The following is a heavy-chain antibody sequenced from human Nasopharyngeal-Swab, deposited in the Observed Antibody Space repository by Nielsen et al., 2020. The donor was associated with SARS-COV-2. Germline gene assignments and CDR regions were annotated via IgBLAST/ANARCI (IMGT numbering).Heavy chain of an antibody. V-gene: IGHV3-23*01. CDR1: GFTFSNYA. D-gene: IGHD6-19*01. CDR2: ISGSGGTI. CDR3: AKGYSSGWVPYEY. Sequence: SGVSGFTFSNYAMNWVRQAPGKGLEWVSGISGSGGTIYYVDSVKGRFTISRDNSRNSLYLHIGNLRAEDTAIYYCAKGYSSGWVPYEYWGQGTLVTVSS. J-gene: IGHJ4*02.